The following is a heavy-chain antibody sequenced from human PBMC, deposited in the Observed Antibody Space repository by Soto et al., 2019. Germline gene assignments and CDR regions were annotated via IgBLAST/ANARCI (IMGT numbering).Heavy chain of an antibody. D-gene: IGHD3-9*01. Sequence: SGPTLVNPTQTLTLTCTFSGFSLTTSGVGVEWIRKPPGKALEWLALIYSSDDKRYSPYLKDRLTIPKDTSKNQLGLTMTDMDPVDTSTYYCVHRFDVGRNYVWGHVTMVTVS. CDR1: GFSLTTSGVG. CDR2: IYSSDDK. CDR3: VHRFDVGRNYV. V-gene: IGHV2-5*01. J-gene: IGHJ3*01.